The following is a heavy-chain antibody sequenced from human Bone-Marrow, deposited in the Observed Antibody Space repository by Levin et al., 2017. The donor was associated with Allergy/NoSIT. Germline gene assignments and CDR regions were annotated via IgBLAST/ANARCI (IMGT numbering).Heavy chain of an antibody. J-gene: IGHJ4*02. Sequence: GESLKISCTASGVTVANNYFMWVRQAPGKGLEWVSHIYSGGDTNYADSVRGRFSISRDNSKNTLYLQMNSLRAEDTAVYYCGRDGPGGGHWGQGTLVTVSS. D-gene: IGHD3-10*01. CDR2: IYSGGDT. V-gene: IGHV3-66*01. CDR3: GRDGPGGGH. CDR1: GVTVANNY.